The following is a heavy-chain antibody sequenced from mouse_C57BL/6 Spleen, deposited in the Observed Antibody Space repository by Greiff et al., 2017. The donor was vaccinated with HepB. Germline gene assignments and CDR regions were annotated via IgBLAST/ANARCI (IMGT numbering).Heavy chain of an antibody. CDR1: GYTFTSYW. J-gene: IGHJ3*01. CDR2: INPSNGGT. D-gene: IGHD1-1*01. Sequence: QVQLQQPGTELVKPGASVKLSCKASGYTFTSYWMHWVKQRPGQGLEWIGNINPSNGGTNYNEKFKSKATLTVDKSSSTAYMQLSSLTSEDSAVYYCARGAIYYYGSSPFAYWGQGTLVTVSA. V-gene: IGHV1-53*01. CDR3: ARGAIYYYGSSPFAY.